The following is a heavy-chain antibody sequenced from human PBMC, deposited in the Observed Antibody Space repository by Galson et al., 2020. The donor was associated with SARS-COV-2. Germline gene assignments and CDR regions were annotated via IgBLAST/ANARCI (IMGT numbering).Heavy chain of an antibody. CDR2: INPKSGGT. J-gene: IGHJ6*02. CDR3: ARLRYYDVLTGYIVDV. CDR1: GYTFTDYY. Sequence: ASVKVSCKASGYTFTDYYIHWVRQAPGQGLEWMGWINPKSGGTNYAQKFEGRVTMTRDTSITTAYMELNRLRADDTAVYYCARLRYYDVLTGYIVDVWGQGTMVTVSS. V-gene: IGHV1-2*02. D-gene: IGHD3-9*01.